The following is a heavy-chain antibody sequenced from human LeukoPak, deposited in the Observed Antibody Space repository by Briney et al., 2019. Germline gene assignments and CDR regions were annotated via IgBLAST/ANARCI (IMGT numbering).Heavy chain of an antibody. CDR3: ATYNWEYETDY. CDR2: ISPDGKDT. CDR1: GFTFSNYW. V-gene: IGHV3-74*03. D-gene: IGHD1-20*01. J-gene: IGHJ4*02. Sequence: GGSLRLSCAASGFTFSNYWIYWVRQVPGKGLVWVSRISPDGKDTTHADSVKGRFTISRDNAKNTLYLQMNSLRAEDTAVYYCATYNWEYETDYWGQGTLVTVSS.